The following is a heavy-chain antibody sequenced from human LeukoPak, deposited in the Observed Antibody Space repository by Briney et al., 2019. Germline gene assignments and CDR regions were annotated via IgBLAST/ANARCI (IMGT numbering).Heavy chain of an antibody. Sequence: QTGGSLRLSCAASGFTFSSYGMHWVRQAPGKGLVWVSRINSDGSSTSYADSVKGRFTISRDNSKNTLYPQMNSLRAEDTAVYYCAKGKGGLGRDGYKIGSYFDYWGQGTLVTVSS. V-gene: IGHV3-74*01. CDR3: AKGKGGLGRDGYKIGSYFDY. CDR1: GFTFSSYG. CDR2: INSDGSST. D-gene: IGHD5-24*01. J-gene: IGHJ4*02.